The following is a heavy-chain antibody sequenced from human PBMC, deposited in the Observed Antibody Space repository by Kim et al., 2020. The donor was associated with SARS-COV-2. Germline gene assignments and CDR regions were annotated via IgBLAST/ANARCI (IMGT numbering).Heavy chain of an antibody. D-gene: IGHD1-26*01. CDR3: ARDPDGVGATTYGMDV. J-gene: IGHJ6*02. Sequence: VKGRFTISRDNAKNTLYLQMNSLRAEDTAVYYCARDPDGVGATTYGMDVWGQGTTVTVSS. V-gene: IGHV3-74*01.